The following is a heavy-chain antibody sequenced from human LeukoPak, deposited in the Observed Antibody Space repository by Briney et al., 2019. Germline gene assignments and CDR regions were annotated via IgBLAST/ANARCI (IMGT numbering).Heavy chain of an antibody. CDR3: ARDHRSGSGYFDAFDI. V-gene: IGHV3-48*03. J-gene: IGHJ3*02. Sequence: GGSLRLSCAASGFTFSSYEMNWVRQAPGKGLEWVSYISSSGSTIYYADSVKGRFTISRDNAKNSLYLQMNSLRAEDTAVYYCARDHRSGSGYFDAFDIWGQGTMVTVSS. CDR1: GFTFSSYE. D-gene: IGHD3-22*01. CDR2: ISSSGSTI.